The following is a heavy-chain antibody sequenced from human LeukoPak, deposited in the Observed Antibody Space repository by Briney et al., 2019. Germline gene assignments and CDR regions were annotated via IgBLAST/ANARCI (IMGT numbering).Heavy chain of an antibody. CDR2: ISGGGGST. J-gene: IGHJ4*02. CDR3: AKRGVVIRVILVGFHKEAYYFDS. Sequence: GGSLRLSCAASGFTVSSNYMSWVRQAPGKGLEWVAAISGGGGSTNYADSVKGRFTISRDNSRNTLYLHMNSLRAEDTAVYFCAKRGVVIRVILVGFHKEAYYFDSWGQGALVTVSS. V-gene: IGHV3-23*01. D-gene: IGHD3-22*01. CDR1: GFTVSSNY.